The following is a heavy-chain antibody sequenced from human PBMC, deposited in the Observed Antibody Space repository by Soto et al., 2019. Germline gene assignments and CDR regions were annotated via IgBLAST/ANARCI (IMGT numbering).Heavy chain of an antibody. D-gene: IGHD3-3*01. CDR2: ISYDGSNK. J-gene: IGHJ6*02. V-gene: IGHV3-30*03. CDR3: ASLRFLEWLFSYGMDV. CDR1: GFTFSSYG. Sequence: GGSLRLSCAASGFTFSSYGMHWVRQAPGKGLEWVAVISYDGSNKYYADSVKGRFTTSRDNSKNTLYLQMNSLRAEDTAVYYCASLRFLEWLFSYGMDVWGQGTTVTVSS.